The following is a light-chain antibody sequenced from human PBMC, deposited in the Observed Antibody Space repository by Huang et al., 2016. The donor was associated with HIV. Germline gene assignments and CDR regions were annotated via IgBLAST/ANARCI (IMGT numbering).Light chain of an antibody. Sequence: EIVLTQSPGTLSLSPGERATLSCRARQSVNTNFLAWYQQKPGPAPRLLIYGASSRATVVPDRFSGSGSGTDFTLTISRLEPEDFAVYYCHQYGDSRGTFGQGTKVEIK. CDR2: GAS. J-gene: IGKJ1*01. CDR3: HQYGDSRGT. CDR1: QSVNTNF. V-gene: IGKV3-20*01.